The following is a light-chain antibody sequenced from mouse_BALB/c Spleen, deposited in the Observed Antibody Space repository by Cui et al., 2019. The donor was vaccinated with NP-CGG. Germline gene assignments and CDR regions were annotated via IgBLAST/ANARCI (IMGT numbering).Light chain of an antibody. V-gene: IGLV1*01. CDR3: ALWYSNHWV. CDR1: TGAVTTSNY. Sequence: VVSQESALTTSPGETVTLTCRSSTGAVTTSNYANWVQEKPDHLFTGLIGGTNNRAPGVPARFSGSLIGDKAALTITGAQTEDETIYFCALWYSNHWVFGGGTKLTVL. CDR2: GTN. J-gene: IGLJ1*01.